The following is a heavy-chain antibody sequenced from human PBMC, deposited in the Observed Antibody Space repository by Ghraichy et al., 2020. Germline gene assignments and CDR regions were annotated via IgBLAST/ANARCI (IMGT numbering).Heavy chain of an antibody. V-gene: IGHV4-34*01. CDR3: ASEQWLVRWGEYYYSMDV. Sequence: SETLSLTCTVYGASFTGYYWTWIRQPPGKGLEWIGEIDYSGSTNYNPSLKSRVSISVDTSKKQFSLDLSSVTAADTAVYYCASEQWLVRWGEYYYSMDVWGQGTTVTVSS. CDR1: GASFTGYY. CDR2: IDYSGST. J-gene: IGHJ6*02. D-gene: IGHD6-19*01.